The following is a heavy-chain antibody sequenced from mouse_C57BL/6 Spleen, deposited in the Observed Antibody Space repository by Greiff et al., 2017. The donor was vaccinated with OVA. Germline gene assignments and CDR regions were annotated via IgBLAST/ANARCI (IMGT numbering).Heavy chain of an antibody. CDR1: GYTFTGYW. J-gene: IGHJ3*01. Sequence: VKLQESGAELMKPGASVKLSCKATGYTFTGYWIEWVKQRPGHGLEWIGEILPGSGSTNYNEKFKGKATFTADTSSNSAYMQLSSLTSEDSSVYYCASRFLLLGFAYWGQGTLVTVSA. CDR3: ASRFLLLGFAY. CDR2: ILPGSGST. D-gene: IGHD6-1*01. V-gene: IGHV1-9*01.